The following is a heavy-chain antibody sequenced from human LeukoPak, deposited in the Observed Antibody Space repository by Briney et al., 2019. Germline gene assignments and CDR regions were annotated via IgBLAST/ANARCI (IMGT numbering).Heavy chain of an antibody. CDR1: GGSFSGNY. D-gene: IGHD5-24*01. V-gene: IGHV4-34*01. CDR2: VDHSGST. CDR3: ARGATRGALDI. Sequence: SETLSLTCALYGGSFSGNYWSWIRQPPGKGLEWIGEVDHSGSTNYNPSLKSRVTISEDTSKNQFSLKLSSVTAADTAVYYCARGATRGALDIWGQGTMVTVSS. J-gene: IGHJ3*02.